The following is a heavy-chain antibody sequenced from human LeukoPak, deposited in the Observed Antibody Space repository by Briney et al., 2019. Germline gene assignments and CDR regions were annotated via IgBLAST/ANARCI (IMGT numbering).Heavy chain of an antibody. V-gene: IGHV4-39*01. J-gene: IGHJ4*02. CDR2: IYYSGST. CDR1: GGSISSYY. Sequence: SETLSLTCTVSGGSISSYYWSWIRQPPGKGLEWIGSIYYSGSTYYNPSLKSRVTISVDTSKNQFSLKLSSVTAADTAVYYCARQRITMIVVVIEFDYWGQGTLVTVSS. CDR3: ARQRITMIVVVIEFDY. D-gene: IGHD3-22*01.